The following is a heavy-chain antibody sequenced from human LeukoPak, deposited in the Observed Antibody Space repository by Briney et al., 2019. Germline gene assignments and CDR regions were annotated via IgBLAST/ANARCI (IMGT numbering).Heavy chain of an antibody. J-gene: IGHJ4*02. D-gene: IGHD3-10*01. CDR3: AFRITTLY. CDR1: GFTVSSNY. Sequence: GGSLRLSCAASGFTVSSNYMSWVRQAPGKGLEWVSAISASGLSTYYADFVRGRFTISRDNSKNTLYLQMNSLRAEDTAIYYCAFRITTLYWAQGTLVTVSS. V-gene: IGHV3-23*01. CDR2: ISASGLST.